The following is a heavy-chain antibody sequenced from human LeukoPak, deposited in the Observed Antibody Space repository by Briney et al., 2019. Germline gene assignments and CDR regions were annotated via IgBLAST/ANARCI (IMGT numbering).Heavy chain of an antibody. CDR3: ARVGIQLCVDY. D-gene: IGHD5-18*01. CDR1: GFTFSSYG. Sequence: GGSLRLSCVASGFTFSSYGMHWVRQAPGKGLESVADIWYDGSNEYYADSVKGRFTISRDNSKSTLYLQMNSLSPEDTAVYYCARVGIQLCVDYWGQGTLVTVSS. J-gene: IGHJ4*02. CDR2: IWYDGSNE. V-gene: IGHV3-33*01.